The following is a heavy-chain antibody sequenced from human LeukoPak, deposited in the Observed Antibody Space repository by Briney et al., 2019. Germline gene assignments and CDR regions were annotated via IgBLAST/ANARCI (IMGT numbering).Heavy chain of an antibody. D-gene: IGHD1-26*01. CDR3: ARSLKWELPLAY. Sequence: GGSLRLSCAASRFTFTNYAMSWVRQAPGKGLEWVSAISDSGGSTYYADSVKGRFTISRDNSKNTLYLQMNSLRAEDTAVYYCARSLKWELPLAYWGQGTLVTVSS. CDR2: ISDSGGST. J-gene: IGHJ4*02. CDR1: RFTFTNYA. V-gene: IGHV3-23*01.